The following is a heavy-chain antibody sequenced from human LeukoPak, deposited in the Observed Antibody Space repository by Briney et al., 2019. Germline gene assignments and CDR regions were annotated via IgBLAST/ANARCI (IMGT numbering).Heavy chain of an antibody. D-gene: IGHD2-8*01. CDR1: GLTFSSYA. CDR2: ISYDGSNK. J-gene: IGHJ4*02. CDR3: AKGYCVNDKCSNYDY. V-gene: IGHV3-30-3*01. Sequence: GGSLRLSCAASGLTFSSYAMHWVRQAPGKGLEWVAVISYDGSNKYYADSVKGRFTISRDNSKNTMYLQMNSLRAEDTAVYYCAKGYCVNDKCSNYDYWGQGTLVTVSS.